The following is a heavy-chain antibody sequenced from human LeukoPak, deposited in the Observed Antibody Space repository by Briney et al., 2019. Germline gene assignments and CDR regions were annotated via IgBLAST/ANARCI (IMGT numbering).Heavy chain of an antibody. D-gene: IGHD3-22*01. J-gene: IGHJ3*02. CDR3: ARQTETYYYDSSGYYNAFDI. V-gene: IGHV5-51*01. CDR2: IYPGDSDT. CDR1: GYSFTSYW. Sequence: GESLRISCKGSGYSFTSYWIGWVRQMPGKGLEWMGIIYPGDSDTRYSPSFQGQVTISADKSISTAYPQWSSLKASDTAMYYCARQTETYYYDSSGYYNAFDIWGQGTMVTVSS.